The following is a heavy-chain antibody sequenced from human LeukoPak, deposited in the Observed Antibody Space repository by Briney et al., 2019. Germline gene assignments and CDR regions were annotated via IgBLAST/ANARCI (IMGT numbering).Heavy chain of an antibody. J-gene: IGHJ6*02. CDR2: IYYSGST. CDR3: ARDRGGSPSYDILTGPSGFSGMDV. V-gene: IGHV4-4*02. D-gene: IGHD3-9*01. Sequence: PSGTLSLTCAVSGGSISSSNWWSWVRQPPGKGLEWIGYIYYSGSTYYNPSLKSRVTISVDTSKNQFSLKLSSVTAADTAVYYCARDRGGSPSYDILTGPSGFSGMDVWGQGTTVTVSS. CDR1: GGSISSSNW.